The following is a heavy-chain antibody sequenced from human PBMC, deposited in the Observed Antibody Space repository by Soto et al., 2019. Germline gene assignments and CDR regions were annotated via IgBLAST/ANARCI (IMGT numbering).Heavy chain of an antibody. CDR3: AKDSCSGGSCYSNYYYYMDV. V-gene: IGHV3-9*01. CDR1: GFTFDDYA. D-gene: IGHD2-15*01. Sequence: EVQLVESGGGLVQPGRSLRLSCAASGFTFDDYAMHWVRQAPGKGLEWVSGISWNSGSIGYADSVKGRFTISRDNAKNPLYLQMNSLRAEDTALYYCAKDSCSGGSCYSNYYYYMDVWGKGTTVTVSS. J-gene: IGHJ6*03. CDR2: ISWNSGSI.